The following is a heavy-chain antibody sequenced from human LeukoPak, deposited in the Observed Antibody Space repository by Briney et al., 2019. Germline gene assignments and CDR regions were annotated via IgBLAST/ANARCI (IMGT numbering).Heavy chain of an antibody. CDR1: GFPFSSYW. J-gene: IGHJ4*02. V-gene: IGHV3-7*04. Sequence: GGSLRLSRVASGFPFSSYWMTWVRQAPGKGLEWVANIKQDGSKKSYVDSVKGRFTISRDNAKNSLYLQMNSLRAEDTAIYYCTRVGYIDEGIDYWGQGALVTVSS. CDR2: IKQDGSKK. CDR3: TRVGYIDEGIDY. D-gene: IGHD5-24*01.